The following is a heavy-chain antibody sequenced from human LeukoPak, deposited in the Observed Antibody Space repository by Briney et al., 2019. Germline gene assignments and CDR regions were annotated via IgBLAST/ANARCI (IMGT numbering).Heavy chain of an antibody. D-gene: IGHD2/OR15-2a*01. J-gene: IGHJ5*02. V-gene: IGHV3-48*03. CDR3: ARQPASARVTSTHPSPRGWFDP. Sequence: PGGSLRLSCAASGFTFSSYEMNWARQAPGKGLEWVSYISSSGSTIYYADSVKGRFTISRDNAKNSLYLQMNSLRAEDTAVYYCARQPASARVTSTHPSPRGWFDPWGQGTLVTVSS. CDR2: ISSSGSTI. CDR1: GFTFSSYE.